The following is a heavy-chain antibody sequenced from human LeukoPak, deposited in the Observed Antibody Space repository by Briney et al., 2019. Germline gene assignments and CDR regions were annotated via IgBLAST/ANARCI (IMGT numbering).Heavy chain of an antibody. J-gene: IGHJ4*02. D-gene: IGHD2-15*01. CDR2: IIPIFGTA. CDR3: ARYCSGGSCPFDY. Sequence: SVTVSCKASGGTFSSYAISWVRQPPGKGLEWMGGIIPIFGTANYAQKFQGRVTITADESTSTAYMELSSLRSEDTAVYYCARYCSGGSCPFDYWGQGTLVTVSS. V-gene: IGHV1-69*13. CDR1: GGTFSSYA.